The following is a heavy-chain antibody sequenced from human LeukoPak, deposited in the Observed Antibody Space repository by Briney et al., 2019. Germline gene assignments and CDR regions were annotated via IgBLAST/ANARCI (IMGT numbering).Heavy chain of an antibody. J-gene: IGHJ4*02. CDR1: GITLSNYG. V-gene: IGHV3-23*01. D-gene: IGHD3-10*01. CDR2: ISGSGGGT. CDR3: AKRGVVIRIFLVGFHKEAYYFDS. Sequence: GGSLRLSCAVSGITLSNYGMSWVRQAPGKGLEWVAGISGSGGGTTYADSVKGRFTISRENSKNTLYLQMNSLRGEDTAVYFCAKRGVVIRIFLVGFHKEAYYFDSWGQGALVTVSS.